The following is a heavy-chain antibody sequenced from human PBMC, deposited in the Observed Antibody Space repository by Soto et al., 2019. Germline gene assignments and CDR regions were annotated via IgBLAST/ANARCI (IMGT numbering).Heavy chain of an antibody. Sequence: TLSLTCTVSGGSISNYYWSWIRQPPGKGLEWIGYIHYSGSTNYNPSLKSRVTISVDTSKNQFSLKLSSVTAADTAVYYCARDRYSYGPWGQGTLVTVSS. D-gene: IGHD5-18*01. J-gene: IGHJ5*02. V-gene: IGHV4-59*01. CDR3: ARDRYSYGP. CDR1: GGSISNYY. CDR2: IHYSGST.